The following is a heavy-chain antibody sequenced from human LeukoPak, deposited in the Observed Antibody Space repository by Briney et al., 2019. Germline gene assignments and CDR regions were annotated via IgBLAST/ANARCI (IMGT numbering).Heavy chain of an antibody. CDR1: GFTFNTYW. CDR3: ARERWTTVTTSWFDP. CDR2: ISYDGSNK. J-gene: IGHJ5*02. Sequence: GGSLRLSCAASGFTFNTYWMHWVRQAPGKGLEWVAVISYDGSNKYYADSVKGRFTISRDNSKNTLYLQMNSLRAEDTAVYYCARERWTTVTTSWFDPWGQGTLVTVSS. D-gene: IGHD4-11*01. V-gene: IGHV3-30*03.